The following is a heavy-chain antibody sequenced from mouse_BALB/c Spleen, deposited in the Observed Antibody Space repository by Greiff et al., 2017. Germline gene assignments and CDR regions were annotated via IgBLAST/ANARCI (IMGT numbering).Heavy chain of an antibody. J-gene: IGHJ2*01. Sequence: EVQLQQSGAELVRPGALVKLSCKASGFNIKDYYMHWVKQRPEQGLEWIGWIDPENGNTIYDPKFQGKASITADTSSNTAYLQLSSLTSEDTAVYYCARAFITTGYFDYWGQGTTLTVSS. CDR1: GFNIKDYY. D-gene: IGHD1-1*01. CDR2: IDPENGNT. CDR3: ARAFITTGYFDY. V-gene: IGHV14-1*02.